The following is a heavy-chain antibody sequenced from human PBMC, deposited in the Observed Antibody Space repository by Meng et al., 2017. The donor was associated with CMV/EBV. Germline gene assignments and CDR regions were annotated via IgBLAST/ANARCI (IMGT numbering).Heavy chain of an antibody. J-gene: IGHJ4*02. V-gene: IGHV1-69*05. D-gene: IGHD1-26*01. Sequence: SVKVSCKASGGTFSSYAISWVRQAPGQGLEWMGGIIPIFGTANYAQKFQGRVTITTDESTSTAYVELSSLRSEDTAVYYCARQNLGATHFDYWGQGTLVTVSS. CDR3: ARQNLGATHFDY. CDR2: IIPIFGTA. CDR1: GGTFSSYA.